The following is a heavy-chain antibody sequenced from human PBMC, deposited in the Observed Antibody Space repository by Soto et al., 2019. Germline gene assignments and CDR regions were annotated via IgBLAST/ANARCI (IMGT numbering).Heavy chain of an antibody. D-gene: IGHD3-22*01. Sequence: GGSLRLSCAASGFTFSSFGMHWVRQAPGKGLEWVAVLSSDGSDKYYADSVKGRFTISRDNSKNTLYLQMNSLRAEDTAVYSCAKDSYYDSSGSLDYWGQGTLVTVSS. V-gene: IGHV3-30*18. CDR3: AKDSYYDSSGSLDY. CDR1: GFTFSSFG. J-gene: IGHJ4*02. CDR2: LSSDGSDK.